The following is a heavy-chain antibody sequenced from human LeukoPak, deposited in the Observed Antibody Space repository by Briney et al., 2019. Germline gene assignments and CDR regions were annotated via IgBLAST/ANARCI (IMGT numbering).Heavy chain of an antibody. CDR3: ARDRSPLMYGYFDS. CDR1: GFTFNTYA. V-gene: IGHV3-30*04. CDR2: ISYDGGDK. J-gene: IGHJ4*02. D-gene: IGHD2-8*01. Sequence: PGGSLRLSCVVSGFTFNTYAMHWVRQAPGKGLEWVTVISYDGGDKYYADSVRGRFTVSRDNSKNTLYLQMNSLTTEDTAAYYCARDRSPLMYGYFDSWGQGTLVTVSS.